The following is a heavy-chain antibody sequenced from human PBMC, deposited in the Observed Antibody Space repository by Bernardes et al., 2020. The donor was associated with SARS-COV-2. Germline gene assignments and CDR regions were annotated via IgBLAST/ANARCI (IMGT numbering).Heavy chain of an antibody. V-gene: IGHV5-51*01. CDR3: ARLYCSSTTCYRGADY. CDR1: GYIFSSYW. D-gene: IGHD2-2*01. J-gene: IGHJ4*02. Sequence: GESLKIYCNGSGYIFSSYWIAWVRQTPGKGLEWMGIIHPSDSDTKYSPSLQGQVTMSADTSTSTAYLQWNSLKASDTAIYYCARLYCSSTTCYRGADYWGQGTLVTVAS. CDR2: IHPSDSDT.